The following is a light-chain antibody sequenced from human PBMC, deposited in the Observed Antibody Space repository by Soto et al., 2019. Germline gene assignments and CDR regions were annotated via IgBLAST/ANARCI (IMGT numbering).Light chain of an antibody. J-gene: IGLJ2*01. CDR3: GADHGSGSNFVVV. CDR2: VGTGGIVG. V-gene: IGLV9-49*02. Sequence: QPVLTQPPSASASLGASVTLTCTLSSAYSNYKVDWYQQRPGKGPRFVMRVGTGGIVGSKGDGIPDRFSVLGSGLNRYLTIKNIQEEDESDYLCGADHGSGSNFVVVFGGGTKLTVL. CDR1: SAYSNYK.